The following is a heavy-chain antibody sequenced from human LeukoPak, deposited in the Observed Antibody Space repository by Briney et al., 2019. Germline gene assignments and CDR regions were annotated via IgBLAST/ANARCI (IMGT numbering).Heavy chain of an antibody. Sequence: ASVKVSCKASGYTFTGYYMHWVRQAPGQGLEWMGWINPNSGGTNYAQKFQGRVTFTRDTSASTAYMELSSLRSEDTAVYYCARGFYANGIGDYWGQGTLVTVSS. D-gene: IGHD2/OR15-2a*01. CDR1: GYTFTGYY. CDR3: ARGFYANGIGDY. V-gene: IGHV1-2*02. CDR2: INPNSGGT. J-gene: IGHJ4*02.